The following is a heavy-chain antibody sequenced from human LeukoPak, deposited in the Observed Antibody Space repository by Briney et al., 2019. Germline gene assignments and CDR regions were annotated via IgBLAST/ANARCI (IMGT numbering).Heavy chain of an antibody. J-gene: IGHJ4*02. CDR1: GFTVSSNY. V-gene: IGHV3-23*01. D-gene: IGHD2-8*02. Sequence: GGSLRLSCAASGFTVSSNYMSWVRQAPGKGLECISGFSGSGGSTYYADSVKGRFTISRDNSKSTLSLQMNSLRAEDTAIYYCATYRQVLLPFESWGQGTLVTVSS. CDR2: FSGSGGST. CDR3: ATYRQVLLPFES.